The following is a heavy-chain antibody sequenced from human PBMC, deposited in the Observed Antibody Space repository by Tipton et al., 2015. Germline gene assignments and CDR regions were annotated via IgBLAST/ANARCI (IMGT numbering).Heavy chain of an antibody. D-gene: IGHD2-15*01. CDR1: GGSISSRSYY. Sequence: TLSLTCTVSGGSISSRSYYWAWIRQPPGKGLEWIGSLYFSGSTYYNPSLKSRVTISIDRFKNQFSLKLSSVTAADTAVYYCARDFTPYQYYGLDVWGQGTTVTVSS. CDR3: ARDFTPYQYYGLDV. CDR2: LYFSGST. V-gene: IGHV4-39*02. J-gene: IGHJ6*02.